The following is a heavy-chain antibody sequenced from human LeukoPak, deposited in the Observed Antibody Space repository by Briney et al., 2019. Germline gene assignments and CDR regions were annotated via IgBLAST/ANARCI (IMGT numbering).Heavy chain of an antibody. V-gene: IGHV3-21*01. CDR3: ARDLSLAMPGGFDY. D-gene: IGHD1-26*01. CDR1: GFTFRRYS. Sequence: GGSLRLSCAASGFTFRRYSMNWVRQAPGKGLEWVSTISSGSDYIYYADSVRGRFTISRGNFRNSVFLEVNSLRAEDTAIYYCARDLSLAMPGGFDYWGQGILVTVSS. J-gene: IGHJ4*02. CDR2: ISSGSDYI.